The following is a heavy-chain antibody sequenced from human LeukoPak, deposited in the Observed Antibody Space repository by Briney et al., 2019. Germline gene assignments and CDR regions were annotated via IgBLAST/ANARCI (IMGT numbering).Heavy chain of an antibody. J-gene: IGHJ4*02. Sequence: PSETLSLTCTVSGGSISSSSYYWGWIRQPPGKGLEWIGSIYYSGSTYYNPSLKSRVTISVDTSKNQFSLKLSSVTAADTAVCYCARRRGQYYYDSSGYSYYFDYWGQGTLVTVSS. CDR1: GGSISSSSYY. CDR2: IYYSGST. D-gene: IGHD3-22*01. CDR3: ARRRGQYYYDSSGYSYYFDY. V-gene: IGHV4-39*01.